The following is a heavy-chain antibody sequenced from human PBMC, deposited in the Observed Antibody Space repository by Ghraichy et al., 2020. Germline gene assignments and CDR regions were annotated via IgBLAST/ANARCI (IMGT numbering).Heavy chain of an antibody. J-gene: IGHJ5*02. Sequence: SETLSLTCTVSGGSISSSSYYWGWIRQPPGKGLEWIGSIYYSGSTYYNPSLKSRVTISVDTSKNQFSLKLSSVTAADTAVYYCGRTFHFITAMVNNWFDPWGQGTLVTVSS. CDR3: GRTFHFITAMVNNWFDP. V-gene: IGHV4-39*07. CDR2: IYYSGST. D-gene: IGHD5-18*01. CDR1: GGSISSSSYY.